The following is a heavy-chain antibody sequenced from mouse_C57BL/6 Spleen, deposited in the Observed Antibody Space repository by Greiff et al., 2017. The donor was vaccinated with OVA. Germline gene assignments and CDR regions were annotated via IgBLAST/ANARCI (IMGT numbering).Heavy chain of an antibody. CDR1: GYTFTSYW. CDR3: ARGDSRFAY. D-gene: IGHD6-1*01. J-gene: IGHJ3*01. Sequence: VQLQQPGAELVMPGASVKLSCKASGYTFTSYWMHWVQQRPGQGLEWIGEIDPSDSYTNYNQKFKGKSTLTVDKSSSTAYMQLSSLTSEDSAVYYCARGDSRFAYWGQGTLVTVSA. CDR2: IDPSDSYT. V-gene: IGHV1-69*01.